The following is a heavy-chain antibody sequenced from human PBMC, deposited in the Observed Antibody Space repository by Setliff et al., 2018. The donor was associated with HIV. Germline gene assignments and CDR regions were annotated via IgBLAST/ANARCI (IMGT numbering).Heavy chain of an antibody. CDR3: ARGVPGICSGGTCYLEY. V-gene: IGHV3-48*04. J-gene: IGHJ4*02. Sequence: PGGSLRLSCAASGLTFNRYGLNWVRQAPGKGLEWISYISSSGSTMYYADSVKGRFAISRDNAKDTVFLQMNSLRVEDTALYYCARGVPGICSGGTCYLEYWGQGALVTVSS. D-gene: IGHD2-15*01. CDR1: GLTFNRYG. CDR2: ISSSGSTM.